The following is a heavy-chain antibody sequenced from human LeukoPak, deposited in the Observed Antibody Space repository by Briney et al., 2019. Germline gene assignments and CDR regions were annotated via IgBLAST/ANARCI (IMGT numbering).Heavy chain of an antibody. V-gene: IGHV4-31*03. CDR3: ARGRGYSYGFGRGYYFDY. Sequence: SETLSLTCTVSGGSISSGGYYWSWIRQHPGKGLEWIGYIYYSGSTYYNPSLKSRVTISVDTSKNQFSLKLSSVTAADTAVYYCARGRGYSYGFGRGYYFDYWGQGTLVTVSS. D-gene: IGHD5-18*01. CDR1: GGSISSGGYY. CDR2: IYYSGST. J-gene: IGHJ4*02.